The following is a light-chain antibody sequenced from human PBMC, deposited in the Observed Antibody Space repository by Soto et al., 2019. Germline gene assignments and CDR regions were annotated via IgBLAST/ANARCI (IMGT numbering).Light chain of an antibody. J-gene: IGKJ1*01. CDR3: QQYNNWPPWT. V-gene: IGKV3-15*01. Sequence: EIVMTQSPATLSVSPGERATLSCRASQSVSYKLAWFQQKPGQPPRLLIYGASARATGVPVTFSGSGSGTEFTLTISSLQSEDFAVYYCQQYNNWPPWTFGQGTKVEIK. CDR1: QSVSYK. CDR2: GAS.